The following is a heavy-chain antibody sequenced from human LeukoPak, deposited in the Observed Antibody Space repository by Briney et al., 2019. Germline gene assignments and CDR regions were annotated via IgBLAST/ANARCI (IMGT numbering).Heavy chain of an antibody. Sequence: SETLSLTCAVYGGSFSGYYWSWIRQPPGKGLEWIGEINHSGSTNYNPSLKSRVTISVDTSKNQFSLKLSSVTAADTAVYYCARDGGVVAASIGILDYWGQGTLVTVS. V-gene: IGHV4-34*01. CDR3: ARDGGVVAASIGILDY. CDR1: GGSFSGYY. D-gene: IGHD2-15*01. J-gene: IGHJ4*02. CDR2: INHSGST.